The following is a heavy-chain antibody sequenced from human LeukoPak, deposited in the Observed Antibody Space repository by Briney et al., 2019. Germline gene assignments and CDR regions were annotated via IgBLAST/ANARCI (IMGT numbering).Heavy chain of an antibody. CDR1: GASISGNY. Sequence: SETLSLTCAVSGASISGNYWSWIRQSPEKGLKWIGHIFHDGVTDYNPSLMSRVSIFSDTPKNHFSLRLTSVTAADTAVYYCAKFSRWLPFEYWGQGALVTVSS. J-gene: IGHJ4*02. V-gene: IGHV4-59*01. CDR2: IFHDGVT. CDR3: AKFSRWLPFEY. D-gene: IGHD5-12*01.